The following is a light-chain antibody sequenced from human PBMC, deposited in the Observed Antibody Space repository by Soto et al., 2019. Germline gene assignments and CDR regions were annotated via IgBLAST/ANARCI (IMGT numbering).Light chain of an antibody. J-gene: IGKJ5*01. CDR1: QSVSSN. CDR2: GAS. CDR3: QQYNIWPPIT. Sequence: EIVMTQSPATLSVSPGERATLSCRASQSVSSNLAWYQQKPGQAPRRLIYGASNRATGIPARFSGSGSGTEFTLTISSLQSEDFAVYYCQQYNIWPPITFGQGTRLEIK. V-gene: IGKV3-15*01.